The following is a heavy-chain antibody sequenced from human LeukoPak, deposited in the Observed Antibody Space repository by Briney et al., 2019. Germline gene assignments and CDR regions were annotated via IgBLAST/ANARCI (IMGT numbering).Heavy chain of an antibody. CDR1: GGSISSSSYY. CDR2: IYYSGST. CDR3: ARRGVYYYGSGSYRLFDY. Sequence: PSETLSLTCTVSGGSISSSSYYWGWIRQPPGKGLEWIGSIYYSGSTYYNPPLKSRVTISVDTSKNQFSLKLSSVTAADTAVYYCARRGVYYYGSGSYRLFDYWGQGTLVTVSS. J-gene: IGHJ4*02. D-gene: IGHD3-10*01. V-gene: IGHV4-39*01.